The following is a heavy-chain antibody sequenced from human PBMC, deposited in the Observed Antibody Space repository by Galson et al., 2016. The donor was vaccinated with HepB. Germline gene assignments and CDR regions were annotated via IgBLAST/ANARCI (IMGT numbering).Heavy chain of an antibody. D-gene: IGHD3-10*01. CDR2: IWYDGSNK. Sequence: SLRLSCATSGFTFSSYGMHWVRQAPGKGLEWVAAIWYDGSNKYYADSVKGRFTISRDNSRKTLYLQMDSLRAEDTAMYYCARDFYYYRSVSSNPYYNYYYMDVWGKGTTVTVSS. J-gene: IGHJ6*03. CDR3: ARDFYYYRSVSSNPYYNYYYMDV. CDR1: GFTFSSYG. V-gene: IGHV3-33*01.